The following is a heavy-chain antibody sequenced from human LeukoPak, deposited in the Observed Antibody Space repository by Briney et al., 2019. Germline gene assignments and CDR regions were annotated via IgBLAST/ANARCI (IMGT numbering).Heavy chain of an antibody. J-gene: IGHJ4*02. CDR2: ISGSGGST. V-gene: IGHV3-23*01. CDR1: GFTFSSYA. Sequence: PGGSLRLSCAASGFTFSSYAMSWVRQAPGKGLEWASAISGSGGSTYYADSVKGRFTISRDNSKNTLYLQMNSLRAEDTAVYYCAKDLVGATRGRFDYWGQGTLVTVSS. D-gene: IGHD1-26*01. CDR3: AKDLVGATRGRFDY.